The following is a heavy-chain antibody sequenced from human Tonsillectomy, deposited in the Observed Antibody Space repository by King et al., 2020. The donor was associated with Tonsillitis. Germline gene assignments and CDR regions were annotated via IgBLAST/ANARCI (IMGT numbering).Heavy chain of an antibody. CDR3: ARVARDYYDSSGYRGPDYYYYMDG. CDR2: IYYSGST. CDR1: GASISSYY. Sequence: QLQESGPGLVKPSETLSLTCTVSGASISSYYWSWIRQPPGKGLEWIGYIYYSGSTNYNPSLKSRVTISVDMSKNQFSLKLSSVTAADTAVYYCARVARDYYDSSGYRGPDYYYYMDGWGKGTTVTVSS. D-gene: IGHD3-22*01. V-gene: IGHV4-59*01. J-gene: IGHJ6*03.